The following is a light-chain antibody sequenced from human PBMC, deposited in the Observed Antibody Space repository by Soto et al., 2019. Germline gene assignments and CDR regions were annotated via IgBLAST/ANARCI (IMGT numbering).Light chain of an antibody. Sequence: QSVLTQPPSVSGAPRQRVTISCSGSNSNIGNNAVNWYQQLPGKTPKLLIYYDDLLPSGVSDRFSGSKSGTTASLAISGLQSEDEAGYYCGAWDDSINGPVFGGGTKVTVL. CDR3: GAWDDSINGPV. J-gene: IGLJ2*01. CDR2: YDD. CDR1: NSNIGNNA. V-gene: IGLV1-36*01.